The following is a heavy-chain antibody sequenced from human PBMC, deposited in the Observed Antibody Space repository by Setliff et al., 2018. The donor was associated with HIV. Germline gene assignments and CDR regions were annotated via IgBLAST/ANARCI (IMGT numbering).Heavy chain of an antibody. CDR1: GGSFSGYY. CDR2: INHSGSI. J-gene: IGHJ6*03. Sequence: SETLSLTCAVYGGSFSGYYWSWIRQPPGKGLEWIGEINHSGSINYNPSLKSRVTISVDTSKNQFSLKLTSVTAADTAVFYCARVSRYCSGISCYSFSYDYYMDVWGKGTTVTVS. V-gene: IGHV4-34*01. D-gene: IGHD2-15*01. CDR3: ARVSRYCSGISCYSFSYDYYMDV.